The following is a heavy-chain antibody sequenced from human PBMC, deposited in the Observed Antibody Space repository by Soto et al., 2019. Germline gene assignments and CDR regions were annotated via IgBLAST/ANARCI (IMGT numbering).Heavy chain of an antibody. J-gene: IGHJ6*04. V-gene: IGHV4-39*07. CDR2: IYYDGST. D-gene: IGHD2-15*01. CDR1: GGSITSNANY. Sequence: SETLSLACSVSGGSITSNANYWAWFRQPPGRGLEWIGSIYYDGSTYYNPSLKYRATISADTSKNQFSLKVSSVTAADTAVYYCARGRSVVVVPAPYTVWGKGTTVTVSS. CDR3: ARGRSVVVVPAPYTV.